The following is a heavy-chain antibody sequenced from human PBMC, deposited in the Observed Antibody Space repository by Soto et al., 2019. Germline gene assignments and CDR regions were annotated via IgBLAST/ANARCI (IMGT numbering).Heavy chain of an antibody. CDR2: IYHSGYT. Sequence: QMRLQESGSGLVKPSQTLSLTCAVSGGSISSGGYAWNWIRQPPGKGLEWIGYIYHSGYTSYNPSLKNRVTLSVDQSKNPFSLTLSFVTAADTAVYYCARDSLTGNYFDPWGQGTLVTVSS. CDR1: GGSISSGGYA. D-gene: IGHD1-7*01. J-gene: IGHJ5*02. V-gene: IGHV4-30-2*01. CDR3: ARDSLTGNYFDP.